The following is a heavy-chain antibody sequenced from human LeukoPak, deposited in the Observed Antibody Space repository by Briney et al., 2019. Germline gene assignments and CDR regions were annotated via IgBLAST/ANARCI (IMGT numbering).Heavy chain of an antibody. CDR3: ARLGITMVRGVIIANWFDP. J-gene: IGHJ5*02. CDR1: GGSISSGSYY. D-gene: IGHD3-10*01. Sequence: SETLSLTCTVSGGSISSGSYYWSWIRQPAGKGLEWIGRIYTSGSTNYNPSLKSRVTISVDTSKNQFSLKLSSVTAADTAVYYCARLGITMVRGVIIANWFDPWGQGTLVTVSS. CDR2: IYTSGST. V-gene: IGHV4-61*02.